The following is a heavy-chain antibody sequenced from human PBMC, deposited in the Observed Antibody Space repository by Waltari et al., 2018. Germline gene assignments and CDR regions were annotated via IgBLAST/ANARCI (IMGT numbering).Heavy chain of an antibody. J-gene: IGHJ4*02. V-gene: IGHV3-74*01. Sequence: EVQLEESGGGLVQPGGSLRLSCAASGFTFSSHWIHWVRQAPGQGLVWGSRINGDGRSTSYADSVKGRFTISRDNAKNTLYLQMNSLRAEDTAVYYCSRDLQHGDFGRGRDYWGQGTLVTVSS. D-gene: IGHD4-17*01. CDR2: INGDGRST. CDR3: SRDLQHGDFGRGRDY. CDR1: GFTFSSHW.